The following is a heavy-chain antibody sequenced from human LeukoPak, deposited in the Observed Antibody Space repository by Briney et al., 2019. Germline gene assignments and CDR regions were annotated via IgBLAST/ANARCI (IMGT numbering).Heavy chain of an antibody. CDR2: ISSSSSTI. J-gene: IGHJ3*02. CDR1: GFTFSSYS. Sequence: GSLRLSCAASGFTFSSYSMNWVRQAPGKGLEWVSYISSSSSTIYYADSVKGRFTISRDNAKNSLYLQMNSLRAEDTAVYYCARIPYSSSLTDAFDIWGQGTMVTVYS. V-gene: IGHV3-48*04. D-gene: IGHD6-6*01. CDR3: ARIPYSSSLTDAFDI.